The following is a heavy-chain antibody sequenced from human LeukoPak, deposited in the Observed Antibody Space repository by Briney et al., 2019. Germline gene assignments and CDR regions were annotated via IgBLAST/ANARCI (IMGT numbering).Heavy chain of an antibody. J-gene: IGHJ6*02. D-gene: IGHD2/OR15-2a*01. Sequence: GGSLRLSCAASGCTLSNYDMHWVRQATGKGLEWVSAIGSDGGVYYSCSVKGPLAISRENDKNSLYLQMNSLRVGDTAVYYCARALGHFYGMDVWGQGTTVTVSS. CDR1: GCTLSNYD. CDR3: ARALGHFYGMDV. CDR2: IGSDGGV. V-gene: IGHV3-13*01.